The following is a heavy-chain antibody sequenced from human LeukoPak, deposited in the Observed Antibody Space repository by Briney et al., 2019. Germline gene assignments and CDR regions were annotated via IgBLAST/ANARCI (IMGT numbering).Heavy chain of an antibody. CDR3: TQLSRGY. J-gene: IGHJ4*02. CDR2: LKPKADGGTT. D-gene: IGHD2-15*01. CDR1: GFSLSDAW. Sequence: GGSLRLSCAASGFSLSDAWMSWVRQAPGKGLECVGRLKPKADGGTTDYAEPVNGRFTVSRDDSKNTMYLQMNSLKVEDTGLYYCTQLSRGYWGQGTQVTVSS. V-gene: IGHV3-15*01.